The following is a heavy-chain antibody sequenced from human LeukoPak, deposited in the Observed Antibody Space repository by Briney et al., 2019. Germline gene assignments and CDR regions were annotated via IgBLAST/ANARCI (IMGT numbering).Heavy chain of an antibody. D-gene: IGHD4-17*01. CDR1: AFTCSSYW. Sequence: GGSLRLSCAASAFTCSSYWMHWVRQAPGKGLVWVSRINSDGISTSYADSVKGRFTISRDNAKNTLYLQMNSLRAEDTAVYYCAKGGATVIDYWGQGTLVTVSS. CDR2: INSDGIST. V-gene: IGHV3-74*01. CDR3: AKGGATVIDY. J-gene: IGHJ4*02.